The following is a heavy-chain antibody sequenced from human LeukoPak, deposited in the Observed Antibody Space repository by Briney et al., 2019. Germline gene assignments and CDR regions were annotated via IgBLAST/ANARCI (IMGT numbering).Heavy chain of an antibody. J-gene: IGHJ4*02. Sequence: GGSLRLSCAASGFTFDDYGMSWVRHAPGKGLEWVSGIKWNGGSIGYADSVKGRFTISRDNSRDTLYLQMSSLRAEDTAVYYCAKDKVQTDSTWYYWGQGTLVTVSS. D-gene: IGHD6-13*01. V-gene: IGHV3-20*04. CDR3: AKDKVQTDSTWYY. CDR2: IKWNGGSI. CDR1: GFTFDDYG.